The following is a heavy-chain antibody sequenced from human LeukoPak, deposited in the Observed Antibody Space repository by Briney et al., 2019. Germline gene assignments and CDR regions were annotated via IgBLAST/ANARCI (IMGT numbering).Heavy chain of an antibody. CDR2: IYYSGST. V-gene: IGHV4-59*01. CDR3: ARSLFGEPFDY. Sequence: SETLSLTCTVSGGSISSYYWSWIRQPPGKGLEWIGYIYYSGSTNYNPPLKSRVTISVDTSKNQFSLKLSSVTAADTAVYYCARSLFGEPFDYWGQGTLVTVSS. J-gene: IGHJ4*02. D-gene: IGHD3-10*01. CDR1: GGSISSYY.